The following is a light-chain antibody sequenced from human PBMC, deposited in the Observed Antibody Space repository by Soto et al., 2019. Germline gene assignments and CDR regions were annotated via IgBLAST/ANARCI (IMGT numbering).Light chain of an antibody. CDR1: QSLLHSNGFNY. CDR3: MQAVQTPWS. J-gene: IGKJ1*01. Sequence: EIVVTQSPLSLPVILGESASISCRSSQSLLHSNGFNYLDWYLQRPGQSPQLLIYMASSRASGVPDRFSGSGSGTDFTLKITRVEAEDVGIYYCMQAVQTPWSFGQGTKVEIK. V-gene: IGKV2-28*01. CDR2: MAS.